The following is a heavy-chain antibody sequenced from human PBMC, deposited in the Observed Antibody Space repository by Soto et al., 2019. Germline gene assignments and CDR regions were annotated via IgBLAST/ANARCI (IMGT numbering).Heavy chain of an antibody. V-gene: IGHV3-30*04. Sequence: QVQVVESGGGVVQPGRSLRLSCAASGFTFSRYAIHWVRQAPGKGLEWVAVISRDGSNKYYVDSVKGRFTISRDNSKNTLYLQMNSLRDADTAVYYCARSMNSAVADSFDFWGQGTLVTVSS. CDR2: ISRDGSNK. D-gene: IGHD1-26*01. CDR1: GFTFSRYA. J-gene: IGHJ4*02. CDR3: ARSMNSAVADSFDF.